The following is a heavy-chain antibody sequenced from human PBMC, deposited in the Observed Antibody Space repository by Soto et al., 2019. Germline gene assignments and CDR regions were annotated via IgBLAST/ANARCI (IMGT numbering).Heavy chain of an antibody. CDR2: ISYDGRYE. Sequence: GGSLRLSCAASGFTFSTYGMHWVRHTPGKGLEWLAVISYDGRYELHADSVKGRFTISRDNSKNTVSLQMNNLKIEDTAVYYCAKDLGVDGSERYHYPWGQGTLVTVPS. CDR1: GFTFSTYG. J-gene: IGHJ5*02. CDR3: AKDLGVDGSERYHYP. V-gene: IGHV3-30*18. D-gene: IGHD3-10*01.